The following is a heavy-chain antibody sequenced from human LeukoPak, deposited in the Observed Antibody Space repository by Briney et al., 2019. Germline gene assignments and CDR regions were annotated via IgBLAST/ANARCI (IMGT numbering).Heavy chain of an antibody. V-gene: IGHV3-48*03. CDR1: GFNFTNYE. D-gene: IGHD6-13*01. Sequence: PGGALRLSCSASGFNFTNYEMNLFRPAPGKGLEWVSYITCSGGTIYYADSVKGRFTISRDNAKKSLYLQMISLRAEDAAVYYCARWVDYWGQGTLVTVSS. J-gene: IGHJ4*02. CDR2: ITCSGGTI. CDR3: ARWVDY.